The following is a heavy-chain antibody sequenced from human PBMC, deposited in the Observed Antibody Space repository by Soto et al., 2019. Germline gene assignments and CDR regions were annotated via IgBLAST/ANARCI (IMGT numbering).Heavy chain of an antibody. D-gene: IGHD1-20*01. CDR1: GFAFDDYG. CDR3: ARDQGNNWDLDY. V-gene: IGHV3-48*01. J-gene: IGHJ4*02. CDR2: INNNSGIV. Sequence: GGSLRLSCAASGFAFDDYGMSWVRQAPGKGLEWVSYINNNSGIVYYADSVKGRFTISRDNAKNSLYLQMNSLRVEDTAVYYCARDQGNNWDLDYWGQGTQVTVSS.